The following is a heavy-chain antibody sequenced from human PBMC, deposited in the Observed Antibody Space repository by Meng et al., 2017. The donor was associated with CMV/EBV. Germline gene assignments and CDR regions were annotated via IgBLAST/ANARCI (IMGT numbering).Heavy chain of an antibody. CDR1: GGSISSGDYY. CDR3: ARVTSRVAGAFDY. V-gene: IGHV4-30-4*08. CDR2: IYYSGST. D-gene: IGHD1-14*01. J-gene: IGHJ4*02. Sequence: VQLQGSGPGLVKPSQILSLTWTVSGGSISSGDYYWSWIRQPPGKGLEWIGYIYYSGSTYYNPSLKSRVTISVDTSKNQFSLKLSSVTAADTAVYYCARVTSRVAGAFDYWGQGTLVTVSS.